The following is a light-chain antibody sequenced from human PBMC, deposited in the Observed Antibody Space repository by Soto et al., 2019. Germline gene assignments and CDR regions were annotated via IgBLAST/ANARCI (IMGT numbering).Light chain of an antibody. Sequence: EIVITQSPATPSVSPGEKATLSCRARQSVSSNLAWYQQKPGQAPRLLIYGASTRATGIPARFSGGGSGTEFTLTISSLQSEDFAVYYCQQYNNWTRTFGQGTKVDIK. J-gene: IGKJ1*01. CDR1: QSVSSN. CDR3: QQYNNWTRT. V-gene: IGKV3-15*01. CDR2: GAS.